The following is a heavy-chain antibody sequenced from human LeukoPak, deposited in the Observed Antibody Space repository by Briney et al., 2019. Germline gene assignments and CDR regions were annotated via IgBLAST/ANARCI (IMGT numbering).Heavy chain of an antibody. D-gene: IGHD1-26*01. CDR1: GFTFSSYS. CDR2: INRDGSST. Sequence: GGSLRLSCAASGFTFSSYSMNWVRQAQATGLVWVSRINRDGSSTSYADSVKGRFTISRDNAKNTLYLQMNSLRAEYTAVYYCARGLVGATYIDYWGQGTLVTVSS. CDR3: ARGLVGATYIDY. V-gene: IGHV3-74*01. J-gene: IGHJ4*02.